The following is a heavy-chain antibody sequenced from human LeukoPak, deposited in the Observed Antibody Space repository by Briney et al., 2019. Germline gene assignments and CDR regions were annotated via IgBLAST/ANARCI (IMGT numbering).Heavy chain of an antibody. CDR1: GFTFKLYA. CDR2: ISGFGTDT. CDR3: AKDRGPYGAIDNNWFDP. V-gene: IGHV3-23*01. J-gene: IGHJ5*02. D-gene: IGHD4/OR15-4a*01. Sequence: GGSLRLSCEASGFTFKLYAMNWVRQAPGKGLEWVSSISGFGTDTYYADSVKGRFTLHRDNSKSTLYLQMNSLRAEDTAVYDCAKDRGPYGAIDNNWFDPWGQGTLVSVPS.